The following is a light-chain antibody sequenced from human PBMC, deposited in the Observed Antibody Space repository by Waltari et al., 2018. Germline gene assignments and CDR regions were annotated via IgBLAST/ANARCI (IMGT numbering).Light chain of an antibody. CDR1: SRDVGFYNY. V-gene: IGLV2-14*01. Sequence: QSALTQPTSVSGSPGQSITLSCTGTSRDVGFYNYVSWYQQYQRKVPQLLIYDVSDRPSGVSSRFSGSKSGNTAALTISGLQADDEADYYCNSYTGSSSWVFGGGTKLTVL. CDR2: DVS. J-gene: IGLJ3*02. CDR3: NSYTGSSSWV.